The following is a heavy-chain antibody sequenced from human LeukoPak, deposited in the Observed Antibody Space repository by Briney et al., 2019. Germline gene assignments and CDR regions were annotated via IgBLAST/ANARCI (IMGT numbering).Heavy chain of an antibody. CDR3: ARENPRRLGELSY. J-gene: IGHJ4*02. CDR2: ISYDGSNK. Sequence: GGSLRLSCAASGFTFSSYAMHWVRQAPGKGLEWVAVISYDGSNKYYADSVKGRFTISRDNSKNTLYLQMNSLRAEDTAVYYCARENPRRLGELSYWGQGTLVTVSS. V-gene: IGHV3-30-3*01. D-gene: IGHD3-16*01. CDR1: GFTFSSYA.